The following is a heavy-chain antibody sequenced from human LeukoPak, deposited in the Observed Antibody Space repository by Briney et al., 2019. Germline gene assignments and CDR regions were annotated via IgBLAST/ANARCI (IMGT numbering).Heavy chain of an antibody. CDR1: GYTFTSYD. CDR2: INPNSGGT. V-gene: IGHV1-2*02. J-gene: IGHJ4*02. Sequence: ASVKVSCKASGYTFTSYDINWVRQATGQGLEWMGWINPNSGGTNYAQKFQGRVTMTRDTSISTAYMELSRLRSDDTAVYYCARAMIGSGTPFDYWGQGTLVTVSS. CDR3: ARAMIGSGTPFDY. D-gene: IGHD1-1*01.